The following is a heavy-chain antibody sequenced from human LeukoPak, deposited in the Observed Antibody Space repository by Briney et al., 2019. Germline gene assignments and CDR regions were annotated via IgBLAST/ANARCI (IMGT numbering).Heavy chain of an antibody. V-gene: IGHV3-23*01. J-gene: IGHJ4*02. CDR1: GFTFSSNA. CDR2: ISGSGGST. D-gene: IGHD6-6*01. Sequence: GGSLRLSCAASGFTFSSNAMSWVRQAPGKGLEWVSSISGSGGSTYYADSVKGRFTISRDNSKNTLYLQMNSLRAEDTAVYYCAKDLQLVRRYFDYWGQGTLVTVSS. CDR3: AKDLQLVRRYFDY.